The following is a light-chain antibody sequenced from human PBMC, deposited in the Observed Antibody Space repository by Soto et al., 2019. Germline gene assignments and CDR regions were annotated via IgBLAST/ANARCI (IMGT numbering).Light chain of an antibody. Sequence: EIVFTQSPGTLSLSPGERATLSCRASQSVSSSYLAWYQQNPGQAPRLLIYGASSRATGIPDRFSGSGSGTDFTLTINRLELEDFAVYYCHQYGSSPYTFGQGTQLEI. CDR1: QSVSSSY. V-gene: IGKV3-20*01. CDR2: GAS. J-gene: IGKJ2*01. CDR3: HQYGSSPYT.